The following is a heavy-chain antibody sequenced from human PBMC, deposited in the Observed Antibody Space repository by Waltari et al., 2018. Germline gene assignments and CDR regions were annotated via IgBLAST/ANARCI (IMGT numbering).Heavy chain of an antibody. V-gene: IGHV4-39*01. Sequence: QLPLQESGPGLVKPSETLSLTCTVSGGSISSSSYYWGGIRQPQGKGLEWIGGIYYSGSTYYNPSLKSRVTISVDTSKNQFSLKLSSVTAADTAVYYCARRIVGATVRRGAFDIWGQGTMVTVSS. CDR1: GGSISSSSYY. J-gene: IGHJ3*02. CDR2: IYYSGST. D-gene: IGHD1-26*01. CDR3: ARRIVGATVRRGAFDI.